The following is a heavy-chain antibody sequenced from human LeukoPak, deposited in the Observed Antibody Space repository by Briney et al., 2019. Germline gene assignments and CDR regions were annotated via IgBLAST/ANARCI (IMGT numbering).Heavy chain of an antibody. D-gene: IGHD6-13*01. J-gene: IGHJ4*02. V-gene: IGHV4-59*02. CDR3: ARGSIAAPGDFDY. Sequence: PSETLSLTCAVSGASVRSYYWNWIRQPPRKTLEWIGYVYYGGRTNYNPSLTLKSRLTISIDTSKNQFSLKLTSVTAADTAVYYCARGSIAAPGDFDYWGQGTLVTVSS. CDR2: VYYGGRT. CDR1: GASVRSYY.